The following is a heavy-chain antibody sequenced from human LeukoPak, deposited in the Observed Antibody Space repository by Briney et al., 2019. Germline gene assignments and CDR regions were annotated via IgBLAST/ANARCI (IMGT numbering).Heavy chain of an antibody. CDR2: INPNSGGT. V-gene: IGHV1-2*06. CDR3: ARGLGSSSWYGGSWFDP. J-gene: IGHJ5*02. CDR1: GYTFTGYY. Sequence: GASVKVSCKASGYTFTGYYMHWVRQAPGQGLEWMGRINPNSGGTNYAQKFQGRVTMTRDTSIRTAYMELSRLRSDDTAVYYCARGLGSSSWYGGSWFDPWGQGTLVTVSS. D-gene: IGHD6-13*01.